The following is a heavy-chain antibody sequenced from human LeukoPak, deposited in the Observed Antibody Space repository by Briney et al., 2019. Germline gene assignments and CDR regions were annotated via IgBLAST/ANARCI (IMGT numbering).Heavy chain of an antibody. CDR2: IHPSGGST. D-gene: IGHD3-22*01. CDR3: ARITMTTSGWYFDL. J-gene: IGHJ2*01. Sequence: VASVKVSCKASGYTFTSHHMHWVRQAPGEGLEWMGIIHPSGGSTTYAQKFQGRVTMTTDTSTSTVYMELSSLRSEDTALYYCARITMTTSGWYFDLWGRGTLVTVSS. CDR1: GYTFTSHH. V-gene: IGHV1-46*01.